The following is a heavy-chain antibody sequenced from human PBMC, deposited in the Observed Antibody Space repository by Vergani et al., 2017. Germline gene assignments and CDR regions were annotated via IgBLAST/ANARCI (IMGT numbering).Heavy chain of an antibody. J-gene: IGHJ6*02. V-gene: IGHV3-48*04. D-gene: IGHD2-2*02. Sequence: EVQLVESGGDLVKPGEPLRLSCAASGFNFFSYNMNWVRQVQGKGLEWVAFISVSSSTIYYADSVKGRFTISRDNAKSSVFLQMNNLRADDTAVYYCTRDAIXREVRPRGVPMDVWGQGITVTVSS. CDR2: ISVSSSTI. CDR3: TRDAIXREVRPRGVPMDV. CDR1: GFNFFSYN.